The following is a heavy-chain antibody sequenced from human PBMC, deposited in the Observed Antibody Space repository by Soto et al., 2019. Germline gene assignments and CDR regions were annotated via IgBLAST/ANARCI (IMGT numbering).Heavy chain of an antibody. J-gene: IGHJ4*02. CDR1: FA. CDR2: ISGSGSST. V-gene: IGHV3-23*01. Sequence: FAGSLVRQETGKGLEWVSTISGSGSSTYYADSVKGRFTIFRDNSKNTLYLQMTSLRVEDTAVYYCASVAYDYVWGTYRYLDNWGQGTLVTVSS. CDR3: ASVAYDYVWGTYRYLDN. D-gene: IGHD3-16*01.